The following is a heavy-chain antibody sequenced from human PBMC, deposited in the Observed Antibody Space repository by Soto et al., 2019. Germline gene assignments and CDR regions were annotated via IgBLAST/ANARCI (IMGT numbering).Heavy chain of an antibody. V-gene: IGHV4-39*01. CDR1: GGSIDNSHSF. D-gene: IGHD2-15*01. CDR2: VYYSGAT. Sequence: SATLSLTCDVSGGSIDNSHSFWGWVRQPPGKGLEFIGSVYYSGATYYNPSLKNRVTLSVDTSNNEFSLKLVSVTAPDTAVYYCARHKSGSDWLDPWGQGTLVTVSS. J-gene: IGHJ5*02. CDR3: ARHKSGSDWLDP.